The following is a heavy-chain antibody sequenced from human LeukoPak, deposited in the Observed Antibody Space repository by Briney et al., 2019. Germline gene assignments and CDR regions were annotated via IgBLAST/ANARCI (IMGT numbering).Heavy chain of an antibody. D-gene: IGHD2-2*01. Sequence: GRSLRLSCAASGFTFNHYAIHWVRQAPGTGLEGVAVISYDGNKKYYADSVRGRFTISRDNSNYTLFLHMNSLRAEDTAVYYCARGRGSTSSYFDYWGQGTLVTVSS. CDR2: ISYDGNKK. J-gene: IGHJ4*02. CDR3: ARGRGSTSSYFDY. V-gene: IGHV3-30*04. CDR1: GFTFNHYA.